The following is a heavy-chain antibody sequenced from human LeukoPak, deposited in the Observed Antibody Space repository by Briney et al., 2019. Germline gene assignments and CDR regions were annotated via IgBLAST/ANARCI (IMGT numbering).Heavy chain of an antibody. CDR2: ITGSGGNT. CDR3: ATDRERDPSVYYLG. CDR1: GVIFSSYS. V-gene: IGHV3-23*01. D-gene: IGHD3-22*01. J-gene: IGHJ4*02. Sequence: GGSLRLSCAASGVIFSSYSMSWVRQAPGKGLEWVSVITGSGGNTYYADSVKGRFTISRDNSKNTLFLQINSLRAEDSAVYYCATDRERDPSVYYLGGGQGTLITVSS.